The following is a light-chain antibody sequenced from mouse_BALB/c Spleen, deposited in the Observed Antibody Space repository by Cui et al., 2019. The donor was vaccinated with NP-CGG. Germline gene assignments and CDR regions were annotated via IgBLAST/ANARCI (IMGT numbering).Light chain of an antibody. CDR1: TGTVTTSNY. CDR2: GTN. Sequence: QSVVTHESTLTTYPGETVTLTCRSSTGTVTTSNYANWVQEKPDHLFTGLIGGTNNRAPGLPARFSGSLIGDKAALTITGAQTEDEAIYFCALWYSNHWVFGGGTKLTVL. J-gene: IGLJ1*01. V-gene: IGLV1*01. CDR3: ALWYSNHWV.